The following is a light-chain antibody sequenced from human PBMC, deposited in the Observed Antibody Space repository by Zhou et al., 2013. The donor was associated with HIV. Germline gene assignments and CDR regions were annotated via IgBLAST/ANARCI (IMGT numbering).Light chain of an antibody. CDR1: QSISIY. CDR2: EAS. Sequence: DIQMTQSPSSLSASVGDRVTITCRASQSISIYLNWYQQKPGKAPKVLIYEASRLESGVPSRFSGSGSGTDFTLTISCLQSEDFATYYCQQYYSDPWTFGQGTKVEIK. CDR3: QQYYSDPWT. V-gene: IGKV1-39*01. J-gene: IGKJ1*01.